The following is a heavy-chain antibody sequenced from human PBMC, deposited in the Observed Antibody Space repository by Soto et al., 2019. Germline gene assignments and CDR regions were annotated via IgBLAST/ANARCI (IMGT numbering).Heavy chain of an antibody. V-gene: IGHV1-69*12. Sequence: QVQLVQSGAEVKKPGSSVKVSCKASRGTFSSYAISWVRQAPGQGLEWMGGFIPIFGTANNAQKFQRRVTISVYESTSTAYVERRSLRSEDTAVYYCASHGITGTWVYYYGMDVWGRGTTVTVSS. CDR3: ASHGITGTWVYYYGMDV. D-gene: IGHD1-20*01. J-gene: IGHJ6*02. CDR1: RGTFSSYA. CDR2: FIPIFGTA.